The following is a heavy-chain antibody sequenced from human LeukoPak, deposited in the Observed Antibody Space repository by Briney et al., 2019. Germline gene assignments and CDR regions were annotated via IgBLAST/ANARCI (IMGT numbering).Heavy chain of an antibody. CDR3: ARGTGAWSYFDY. J-gene: IGHJ4*02. D-gene: IGHD6-19*01. CDR2: ISYSGST. V-gene: IGHV4-61*01. CDR1: GGSISGSSYY. Sequence: SETLSLTCTVSGGSISGSSYYWNWIRQPPGKGLEWIGYISYSGSTNYNPSLKSRVTISIDTSKNQFSLELSSVTAADTAVYYCARGTGAWSYFDYWGQGILVTVSS.